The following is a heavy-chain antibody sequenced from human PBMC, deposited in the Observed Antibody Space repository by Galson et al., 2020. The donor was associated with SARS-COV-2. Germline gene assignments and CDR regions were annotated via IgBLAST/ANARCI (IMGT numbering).Heavy chain of an antibody. CDR3: VRDRYRGYCTFTPCYNWYFDL. Sequence: GGSLRLSCAASGFTFSSNAFHWVRQGPGKGLEWVAVISYDGSNTYYTDSVKGRFTISRDNSENTLYLHMNSLRSEDTAVNYCVRDRYRGYCTFTPCYNWYFDLWGRGTLVTVPS. V-gene: IGHV3-30-3*01. CDR1: GFTFSSNA. J-gene: IGHJ2*01. CDR2: ISYDGSNT. D-gene: IGHD2-8*01.